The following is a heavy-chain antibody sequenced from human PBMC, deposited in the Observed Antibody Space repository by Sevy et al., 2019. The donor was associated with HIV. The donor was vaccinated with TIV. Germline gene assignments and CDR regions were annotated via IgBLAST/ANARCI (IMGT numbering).Heavy chain of an antibody. CDR2: ISYDGSNK. J-gene: IGHJ4*02. D-gene: IGHD2-21*01. CDR1: GFTFGSYA. CDR3: ARDRQGDLDY. V-gene: IGHV3-30-3*01. Sequence: GGSLRLSCAASGFTFGSYAMHWVRQAPGKGLEWVAVISYDGSNKYYADSVKGRFTISRDNSKNTLYLQMNSLRAEDTAVYYCARDRQGDLDYWGQGTLVTVSS.